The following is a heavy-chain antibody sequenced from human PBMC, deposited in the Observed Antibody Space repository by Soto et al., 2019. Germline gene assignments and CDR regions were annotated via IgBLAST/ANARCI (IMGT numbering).Heavy chain of an antibody. CDR2: INPNSGGT. CDR3: ARDPGSGQQRSFDI. J-gene: IGHJ3*02. V-gene: IGHV1-2*04. CDR1: GYTFTGYY. D-gene: IGHD3-10*01. Sequence: PSVKVSCKASGYTFTGYYMHWVRQAPGQGLEWMGWINPNSGGTNYAQKFQGWVTMTRDTSISTAYMELSRLRSDDTAVYYCARDPGSGQQRSFDIWGQGTMVTVSS.